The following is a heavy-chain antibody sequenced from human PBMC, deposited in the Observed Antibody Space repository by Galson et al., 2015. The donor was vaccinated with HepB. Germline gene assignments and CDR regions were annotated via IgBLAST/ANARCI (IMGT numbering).Heavy chain of an antibody. D-gene: IGHD5-24*01. CDR1: GFTFSSYA. V-gene: IGHV3-30-3*01. Sequence: SLRLSCAASGFTFSSYAMHWVRQAPGKGLEWVAVISYDGSNKYYADSVKGRFTISRDNSKNTLYLQMNSLRAEDTAVYYCARDTSGREMATILGYWGQGTLVTVSS. CDR3: ARDTSGREMATILGY. CDR2: ISYDGSNK. J-gene: IGHJ4*02.